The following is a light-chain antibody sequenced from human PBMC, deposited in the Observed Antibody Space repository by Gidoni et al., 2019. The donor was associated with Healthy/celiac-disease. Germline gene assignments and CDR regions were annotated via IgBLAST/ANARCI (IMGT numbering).Light chain of an antibody. J-gene: IGLJ2*01. CDR1: ALPKQY. Sequence: SYELTQPPSVSVSPGQTARITCSVDALPKQYAYWYQKKPGQAPVLVIYKDSERHSGIPERFSGSSSGTTVTLTISGVQAEDEADYYCQSADSSGTYPEVFGGGTKLTVL. CDR3: QSADSSGTYPEV. V-gene: IGLV3-25*03. CDR2: KDS.